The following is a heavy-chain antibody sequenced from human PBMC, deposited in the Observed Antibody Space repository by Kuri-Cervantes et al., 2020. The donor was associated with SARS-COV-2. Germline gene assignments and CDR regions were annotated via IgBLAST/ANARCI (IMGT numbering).Heavy chain of an antibody. CDR2: INHSGST. CDR3: ARGPNFDWSH. CDR1: GGSFSGYY. D-gene: IGHD3-9*01. V-gene: IGHV4-34*01. J-gene: IGHJ4*02. Sequence: GSLRLSCAVYGGSFSGYYWSWIRQPPGTGLEWIGEINHSGSTNYNPSLKSRVTISVDTSKNQFSLKLSSVTAADTAVYYCARGPNFDWSHWGQVTLVTVSS.